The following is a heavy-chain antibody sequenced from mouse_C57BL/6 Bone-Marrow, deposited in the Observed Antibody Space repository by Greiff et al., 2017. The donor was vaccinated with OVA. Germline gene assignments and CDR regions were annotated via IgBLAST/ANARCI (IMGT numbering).Heavy chain of an antibody. CDR3: ASCDYDYWYFDV. CDR1: GYSFTSYY. V-gene: IGHV1-66*01. D-gene: IGHD2-4*01. J-gene: IGHJ1*03. CDR2: IYPGSGNT. Sequence: VKLVESGPELVEPGASVKISCTASGYSFTSYYIHWVKQRPGQGLEWIGWIYPGSGNTNYNETFKGKATLTADTSSSTAYMQLIRLTSEDSAVYYCASCDYDYWYFDVWGTGTTVTVSS.